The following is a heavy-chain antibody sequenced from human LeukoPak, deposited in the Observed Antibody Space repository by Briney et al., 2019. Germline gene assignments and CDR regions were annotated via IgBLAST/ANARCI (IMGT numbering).Heavy chain of an antibody. J-gene: IGHJ3*02. CDR1: GGSISSGSYY. CDR2: IYTSGST. V-gene: IGHV4-61*02. Sequence: SETLSLTCTVSGGSISSGSYYWSWIRQPAGKGLEWIGRIYTSGSTNYNPSLKSRVTISVDTSKNQFSPKLSSVTAADTAVYYCARGFYYSNAFDIWGQGTMVTVSS. CDR3: ARGFYYSNAFDI. D-gene: IGHD3-22*01.